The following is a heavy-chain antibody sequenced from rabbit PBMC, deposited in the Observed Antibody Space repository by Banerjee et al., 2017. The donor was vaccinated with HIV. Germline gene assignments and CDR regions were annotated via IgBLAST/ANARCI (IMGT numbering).Heavy chain of an antibody. V-gene: IGHV1S45*01. CDR3: WRGRAGNSYSGL. D-gene: IGHD8-1*01. J-gene: IGHJ4*01. CDR2: IDTASGGNT. CDR1: GFSLNSGYY. Sequence: QEQLEESGGGLVKPGASLALTCKASGFSLNSGYYMCWVRQAPGKGLEWIACIDTASGGNTYYASWAKGRFTISKTSSTTVTLQMTSLTAADTATYFCWRGRAGNSYSGLWGQGTLVTVS.